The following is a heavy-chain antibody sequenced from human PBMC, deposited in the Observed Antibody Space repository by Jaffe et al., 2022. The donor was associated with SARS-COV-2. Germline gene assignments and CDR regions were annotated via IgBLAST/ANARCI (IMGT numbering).Heavy chain of an antibody. CDR2: ISYDGSNK. V-gene: IGHV3-30*18. J-gene: IGHJ4*02. D-gene: IGHD3-16*01. CDR3: AKVGGSGAGPEYLDY. CDR1: GFTFSSYG. Sequence: QVQLVESGGGVVQPGRSLRLSCAASGFTFSSYGMHWVRQAPGKGLEWVAVISYDGSNKYYADSVKGRFTISRDNSKNTLYLQMNSLRAEDTAVYYCAKVGGSGAGPEYLDYWGQGTLVTVSS.